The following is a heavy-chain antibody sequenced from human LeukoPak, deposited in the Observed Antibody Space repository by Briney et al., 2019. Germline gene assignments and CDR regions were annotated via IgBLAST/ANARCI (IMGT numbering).Heavy chain of an antibody. CDR2: IYYSGST. V-gene: IGHV4-59*08. CDR1: GGSISSYY. D-gene: IGHD6-19*01. CDR3: ARWSLDIAVAGFDY. J-gene: IGHJ4*02. Sequence: SETLSLTCTVSGGSISSYYWSWIRQPPGKGLEWIGYIYYSGSTNYNPSLKSRVTISVDTSKNQFSLKLSSVTAADTAVYYCARWSLDIAVAGFDYWGQGTLVTVSS.